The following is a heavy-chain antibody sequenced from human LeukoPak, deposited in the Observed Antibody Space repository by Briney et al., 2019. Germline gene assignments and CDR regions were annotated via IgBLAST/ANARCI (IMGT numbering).Heavy chain of an antibody. CDR2: INPNSGGT. V-gene: IGHV1-2*02. J-gene: IGHJ1*01. CDR1: GYTFTGYY. CDR3: ARDSNDSSGSEYFQH. Sequence: ASVNVSCKASGYTFTGYYMHWVRQAPGQGLEWMVWINPNSGGTNYAQKFQGRVTMTRDTSISTAYMELSRLRSDDTAVYYCARDSNDSSGSEYFQHWGQGTLVTVSS. D-gene: IGHD3-22*01.